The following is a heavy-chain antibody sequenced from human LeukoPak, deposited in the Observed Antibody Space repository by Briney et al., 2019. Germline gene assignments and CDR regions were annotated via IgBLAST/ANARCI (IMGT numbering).Heavy chain of an antibody. J-gene: IGHJ4*02. V-gene: IGHV3-48*02. CDR1: GFTFSSYS. D-gene: IGHD1-26*01. CDR3: ASSGSYRFDY. Sequence: GGSLRLSCAASGFTFSSYSMNWVRQAPGKGQEWVSHITASGTAMFYADSVKGRFTISRDNAKNSLYLQMNSLRDEDTAVYYCASSGSYRFDYWGQGTPVTVSS. CDR2: ITASGTAM.